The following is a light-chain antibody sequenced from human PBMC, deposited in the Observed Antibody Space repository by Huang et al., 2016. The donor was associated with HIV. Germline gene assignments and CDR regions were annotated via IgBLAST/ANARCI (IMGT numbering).Light chain of an antibody. CDR2: DTS. J-gene: IGKJ5*01. Sequence: EIVLTQSPATLSLSPGERATLSCRASQSVSSYLAWYQQKPGQAPRLLIYDTSNRATGIPARFSGSVSGTDFTLTISSLEPEDFAVYYCQQRSLFGQGTRLEIK. CDR1: QSVSSY. V-gene: IGKV3-11*01. CDR3: QQRSL.